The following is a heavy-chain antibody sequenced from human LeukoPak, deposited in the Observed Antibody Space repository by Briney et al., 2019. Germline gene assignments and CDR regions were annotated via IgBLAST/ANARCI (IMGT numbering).Heavy chain of an antibody. J-gene: IGHJ4*02. CDR3: ASPPLSGYMDYGLLGY. V-gene: IGHV3-74*01. D-gene: IGHD4-17*01. Sequence: GGSLRLSCAATGFTFSSYWMHWVRQAPGKGLVWVSRINSDGRSTSYADSVKGRVTSSRDNAKNNLYLQMNSLRAEDTAVYYCASPPLSGYMDYGLLGYWGQGTLVTVSS. CDR2: INSDGRST. CDR1: GFTFSSYW.